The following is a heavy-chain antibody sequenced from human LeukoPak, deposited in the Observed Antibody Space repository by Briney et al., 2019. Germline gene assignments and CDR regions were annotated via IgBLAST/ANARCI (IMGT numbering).Heavy chain of an antibody. J-gene: IGHJ4*02. D-gene: IGHD1-26*01. CDR3: ARSRLSVGYFDY. Sequence: PSETLSLTCAVYGGSFSGYYWSWIRQPPGKGLEWIGEINHSGSTNYNPSLKSRVTISVDTSKNQFSLKLSSVTAADTAVYYCARSRLSVGYFDYWGQGTLVTVSS. CDR2: INHSGST. CDR1: GGSFSGYY. V-gene: IGHV4-34*01.